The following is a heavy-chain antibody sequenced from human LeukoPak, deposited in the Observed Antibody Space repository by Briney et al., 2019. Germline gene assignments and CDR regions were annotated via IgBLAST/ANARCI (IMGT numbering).Heavy chain of an antibody. V-gene: IGHV4-34*01. CDR2: ISHSGST. CDR3: ARSRRGIGGDLIYGMDV. Sequence: KPSETLSLTCAVYGGSFSGYYWSWIRQPPGKGLEWIGEISHSGSTNYNPSLKSRVTISVDTSKNQFSLKLSSVTAADTAVYYCARSRRGIGGDLIYGMDVWGKGTTVTVSS. J-gene: IGHJ6*04. D-gene: IGHD2-21*02. CDR1: GGSFSGYY.